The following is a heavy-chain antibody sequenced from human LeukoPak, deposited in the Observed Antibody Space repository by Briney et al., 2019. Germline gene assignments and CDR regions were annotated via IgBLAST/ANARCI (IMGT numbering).Heavy chain of an antibody. V-gene: IGHV1-69*13. Sequence: GASVKVSCKASGGTFSSYAISWVRQAPGQGLEWMGGIIPIFGTANYAQKFQGRVTITADESTSTAYMELSSLRSEDTAVYYCARGNWNTRDLDYWGQGTLVTVSS. J-gene: IGHJ4*02. CDR1: GGTFSSYA. CDR2: IIPIFGTA. CDR3: ARGNWNTRDLDY. D-gene: IGHD1/OR15-1a*01.